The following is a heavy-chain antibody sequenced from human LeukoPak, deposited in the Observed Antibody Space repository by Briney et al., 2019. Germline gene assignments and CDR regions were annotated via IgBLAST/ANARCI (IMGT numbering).Heavy chain of an antibody. Sequence: ETLSLTCAVYGGSFSGYYWSWIRQPPGKGLEWVSSISSSSSYIYYADSVKGRFTISRDNAKNSLYLQMNSLRAEDTAVYYCAREEYSGSYYFDYWGQGTLVTVSS. CDR3: AREEYSGSYYFDY. J-gene: IGHJ4*02. CDR2: ISSSSSYI. V-gene: IGHV3-21*01. CDR1: GGSFSGYY. D-gene: IGHD1-26*01.